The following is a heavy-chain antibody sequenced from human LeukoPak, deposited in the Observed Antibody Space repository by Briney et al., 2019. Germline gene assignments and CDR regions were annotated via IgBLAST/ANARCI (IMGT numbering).Heavy chain of an antibody. CDR2: IWYDGSNK. J-gene: IGHJ5*02. CDR3: ARDGMGTPFDP. V-gene: IGHV3-33*01. D-gene: IGHD7-27*01. Sequence: GGSLRLSCAASGFTFSSYGMHWVRQAPGKGLEWVAVIWYDGSNKYYADSVKGRFPISRDNSKNTLYLQMNSLRAEDTAVYYCARDGMGTPFDPWGQGTLVTVSS. CDR1: GFTFSSYG.